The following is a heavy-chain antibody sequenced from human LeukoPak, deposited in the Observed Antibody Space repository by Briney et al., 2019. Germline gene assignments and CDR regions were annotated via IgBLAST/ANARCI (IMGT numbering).Heavy chain of an antibody. CDR1: GFTFSTYA. J-gene: IGHJ4*02. Sequence: GGSLRLSCEASGFTFSTYAMTWVRQAPGKGLECVLAISGSGGSTYYADSVKGRFTISRDNSQNTLYLQMNSLRAEDTAVYYCAKSIWYSSSWYFDYWGQGTLVTVSS. CDR3: AKSIWYSSSWYFDY. D-gene: IGHD6-13*01. V-gene: IGHV3-23*01. CDR2: ISGSGGST.